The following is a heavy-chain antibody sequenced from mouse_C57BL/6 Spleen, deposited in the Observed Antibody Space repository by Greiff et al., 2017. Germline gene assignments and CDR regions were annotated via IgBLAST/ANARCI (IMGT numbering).Heavy chain of an antibody. D-gene: IGHD1-1*01. CDR3: ARNGLGYYGSSYWYFDV. Sequence: EVQLQQSGGGLVKPGGSLKLSCAASGFTFSDYGMHWVRQAPEKGLEWVAYISSGSSTIYYADTVKGRFTISRDNAKNTLFLQMTSLRSEDTAMYYCARNGLGYYGSSYWYFDVWGTGTTVTVSS. J-gene: IGHJ1*03. CDR1: GFTFSDYG. V-gene: IGHV5-17*01. CDR2: ISSGSSTI.